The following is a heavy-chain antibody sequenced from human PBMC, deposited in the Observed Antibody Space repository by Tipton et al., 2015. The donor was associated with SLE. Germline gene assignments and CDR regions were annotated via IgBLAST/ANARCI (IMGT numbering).Heavy chain of an antibody. CDR2: IYYSGST. Sequence: TLSLTCAVYGGSFSAYYWGWIRQPPGKGLEWIGSIYYSGSTYYNPSLKSRVTISVDTSKNQFSLKLSSVTAADTAVYYCASRLAVAGYWFDPWGQGTLVTVSS. J-gene: IGHJ5*02. CDR1: GGSFSAYY. V-gene: IGHV4-34*01. CDR3: ASRLAVAGYWFDP. D-gene: IGHD6-19*01.